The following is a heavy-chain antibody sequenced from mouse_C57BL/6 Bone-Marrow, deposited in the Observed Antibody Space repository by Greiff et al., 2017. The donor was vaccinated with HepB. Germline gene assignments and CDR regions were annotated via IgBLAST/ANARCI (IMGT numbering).Heavy chain of an antibody. CDR3: TSYYYGSSHWYFDV. V-gene: IGHV1-5*01. D-gene: IGHD1-1*01. CDR1: GYTFTSYW. CDR2: IYPGNSDT. J-gene: IGHJ1*03. Sequence: EVQLQQSGPVLARPGASVKMSCKTSGYTFTSYWMHWVKQRPGQGLEWIGAIYPGNSDTSYNQKFKGKAKLTAVTSASTAYMELSSLTNEDSAVYYCTSYYYGSSHWYFDVWGTGTTVTVSS.